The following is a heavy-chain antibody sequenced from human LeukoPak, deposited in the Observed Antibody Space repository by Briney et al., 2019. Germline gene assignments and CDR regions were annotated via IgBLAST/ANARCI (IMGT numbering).Heavy chain of an antibody. CDR1: GFTFDSYA. D-gene: IGHD2-2*01. J-gene: IGHJ6*03. CDR3: AKYGVDCSSTSCYPLYYMDV. V-gene: IGHV3-23*01. CDR2: ISGGGGIT. Sequence: GGSLSLSCTASGFTFDSYAMTWVRQAPGKGLEWVSSISGGGGITNYADSVKGRFTISRDNSKYTLFLQMNSLRAEDTAVYYCAKYGVDCSSTSCYPLYYMDVWGKGTTVTVSS.